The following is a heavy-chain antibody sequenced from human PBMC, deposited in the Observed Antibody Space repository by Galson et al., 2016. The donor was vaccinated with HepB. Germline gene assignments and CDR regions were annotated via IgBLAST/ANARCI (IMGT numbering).Heavy chain of an antibody. CDR1: GGTFSGFA. CDR3: ALPNSGDFDRYLGP. Sequence: SVKVSCKASGGTFSGFAVSWVRQAPGQGLEWMGGITPIFGRPTYAQKFQGRVTIIADEPTSTAFLDLASRTSDDTAIYYCALPNSGDFDRYLGPWGQGTLVIVSS. CDR2: ITPIFGRP. V-gene: IGHV1-69*13. J-gene: IGHJ5*02. D-gene: IGHD4-17*01.